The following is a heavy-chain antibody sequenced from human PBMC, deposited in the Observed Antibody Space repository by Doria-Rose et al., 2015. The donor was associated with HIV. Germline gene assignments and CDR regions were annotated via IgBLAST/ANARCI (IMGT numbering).Heavy chain of an antibody. CDR1: EVSLSSPGMG. D-gene: IGHD6-13*01. V-gene: IGHV2-26*01. J-gene: IGHJ4*02. Sequence: QVQLVQSGPVLVKPTETLTLTCTVSEVSLSSPGMGVSWIRQPPGKALEWLANLFSDDERSYKTSLKSRLTIARGTSKSQVVLTMTDMDPVDTATYYCARIKSSRWYHKYYFDFWGQGTLVIVSA. CDR2: LFSDDER. CDR3: ARIKSSRWYHKYYFDF.